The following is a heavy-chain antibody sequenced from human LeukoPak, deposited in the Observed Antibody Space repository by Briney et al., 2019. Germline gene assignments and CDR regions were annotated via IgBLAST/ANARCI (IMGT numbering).Heavy chain of an antibody. V-gene: IGHV4-39*07. J-gene: IGHJ6*03. CDR2: IYYSGST. CDR1: GGSISSSSYY. D-gene: IGHD5-18*01. CDR3: ARSTRGYSYGYFSYYYYYMDV. Sequence: SETLSLTCTVSGGSISSSSYYWGWIRQPPGKGLEWIGSIYYSGSTYYNPSLKSRVTISVDTSKNQFSLKLSSVTAADTAVYYCARSTRGYSYGYFSYYYYYMDVWGNGTTVTVSS.